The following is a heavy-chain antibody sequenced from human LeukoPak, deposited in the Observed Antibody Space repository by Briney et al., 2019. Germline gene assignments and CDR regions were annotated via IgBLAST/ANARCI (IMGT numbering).Heavy chain of an antibody. CDR1: GGSISSGGYY. Sequence: SQTLSLTCTVSGGSISSGGYYWSWIRQPPGKGLEWIGYIYHSGSTYYNPSLKSRVTISVDRSKNQFSLKLSSVTAADTAVYYCARVGGIYDYVWGSYRHDPFDIWGQGTMVTVSS. D-gene: IGHD3-16*02. J-gene: IGHJ3*02. V-gene: IGHV4-30-2*01. CDR3: ARVGGIYDYVWGSYRHDPFDI. CDR2: IYHSGST.